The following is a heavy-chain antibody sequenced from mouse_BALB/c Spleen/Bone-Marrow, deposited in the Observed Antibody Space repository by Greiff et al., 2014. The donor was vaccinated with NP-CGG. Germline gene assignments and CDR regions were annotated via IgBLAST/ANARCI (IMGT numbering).Heavy chain of an antibody. CDR3: ARDY. V-gene: IGHV1-7*01. Sequence: VQLQQSGAELAKPGASVKMSCKASGYTFTDTWIHWINQRPGQGLEWIGYINPSTGYAEYNQNFKDKATLTVDKSSSTAYMQLSSLTSEDSAVYYCARDYWGQGTTLTVSS. CDR2: INPSTGYA. J-gene: IGHJ2*01. CDR1: GYTFTDTW.